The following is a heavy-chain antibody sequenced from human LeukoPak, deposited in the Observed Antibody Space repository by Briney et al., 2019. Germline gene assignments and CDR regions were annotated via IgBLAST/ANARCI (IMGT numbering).Heavy chain of an antibody. V-gene: IGHV3-48*01. D-gene: IGHD3-16*01. Sequence: GGSLRLSCAASGFTFSSCSMNWVRQAPGKGLEWVSYISSSSSTIYYADSVKGRFTISRDNAKNSLYLQMNSLRAEDTAVYYCARAKGYGCSDYWGQGTLVTVSS. CDR1: GFTFSSCS. J-gene: IGHJ4*02. CDR3: ARAKGYGCSDY. CDR2: ISSSSSTI.